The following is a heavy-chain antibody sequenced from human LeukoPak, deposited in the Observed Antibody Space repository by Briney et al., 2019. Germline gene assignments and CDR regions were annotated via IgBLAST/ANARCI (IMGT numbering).Heavy chain of an antibody. Sequence: PGGSLRLSCAASGFTFSSYGMHWVRQAPGKGLEWVAVIWYDGSNKYYADSVKGRFTISRDNSKNTLYLQMNGLRAEDTAVYYCAKVYCGGDCYPAPLGYWGQGTLVTVSS. D-gene: IGHD2-21*02. CDR3: AKVYCGGDCYPAPLGY. V-gene: IGHV3-30*02. CDR2: IWYDGSNK. J-gene: IGHJ4*02. CDR1: GFTFSSYG.